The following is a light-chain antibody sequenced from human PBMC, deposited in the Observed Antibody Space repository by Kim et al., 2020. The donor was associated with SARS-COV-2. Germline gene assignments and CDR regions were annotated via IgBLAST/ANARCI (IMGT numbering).Light chain of an antibody. CDR1: STNIDNNY. J-gene: IGLJ2*01. CDR3: GTWDSSLSAEV. V-gene: IGLV1-51*01. CDR2: DNN. Sequence: GPEVTICCSGSSTNIDNNYVSWYQQHPGTAPKLLIYDNNKRPSGIPDRFSGSKSGKSATLGITGLQAGDEADYYCGTWDSSLSAEVFGGGTQLTVL.